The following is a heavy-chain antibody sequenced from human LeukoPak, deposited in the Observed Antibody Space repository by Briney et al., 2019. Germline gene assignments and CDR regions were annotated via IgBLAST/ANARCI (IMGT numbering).Heavy chain of an antibody. CDR3: ARDYYDSSGYYHWFDP. CDR2: VNRDGSET. Sequence: PGGSLRLSCAASGFTLSNHWMTWVRQVPGRGPEWVANVNRDGSETYYLDSVKGRFTISRDNAKNSLYLQMNSLRAEDTAVYYCARDYYDSSGYYHWFDPWGQGTLVTVSS. J-gene: IGHJ5*02. D-gene: IGHD3-22*01. V-gene: IGHV3-7*01. CDR1: GFTLSNHW.